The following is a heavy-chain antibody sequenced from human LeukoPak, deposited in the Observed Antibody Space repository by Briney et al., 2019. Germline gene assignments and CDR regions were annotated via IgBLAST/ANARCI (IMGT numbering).Heavy chain of an antibody. CDR3: ARESGSYSDDAFDI. CDR2: IYSGGST. J-gene: IGHJ3*02. D-gene: IGHD1-26*01. V-gene: IGHV3-53*01. CDR1: GFTVSSNY. Sequence: PGGSLRLSCAASGFTVSSNYMSWVRQAPGKGLEWVSVIYSGGSTYYADSVKGRFTISRDNSKNTLYLQMNSLRAEDTAVYYCARESGSYSDDAFDIWGQGTMATVSS.